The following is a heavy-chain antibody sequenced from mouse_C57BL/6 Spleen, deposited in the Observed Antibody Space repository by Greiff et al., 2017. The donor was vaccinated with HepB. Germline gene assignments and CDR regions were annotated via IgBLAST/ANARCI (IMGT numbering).Heavy chain of an antibody. V-gene: IGHV1-39*01. Sequence: LVESGASVKISCKASGYSFTDYNMNWVKQSNGKSLEWIGVINPNYGTTSYNQKFKGKATLTVDQSSSTAYMQLNSLTSEDAAVYYCASSEDWYFDVWGTGTTVTVSS. CDR3: ASSEDWYFDV. CDR2: INPNYGTT. J-gene: IGHJ1*03. CDR1: GYSFTDYN.